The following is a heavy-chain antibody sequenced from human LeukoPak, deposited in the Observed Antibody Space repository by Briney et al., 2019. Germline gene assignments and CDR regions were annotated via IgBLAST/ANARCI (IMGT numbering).Heavy chain of an antibody. CDR3: ARRFGPIPYCSGGSCYSVDHYYYYYMDV. D-gene: IGHD2-15*01. J-gene: IGHJ6*03. CDR1: GGSISSSSYY. Sequence: SETLSLTCTVSGGSISSSSYYWGWIRQPPGKGLEWIGSIYYSGNTYYNPSLKSRVTISVDTSKNQFSLKLSSVTAADTAVYYCARRFGPIPYCSGGSCYSVDHYYYYYMDVWGKGTTVTISS. V-gene: IGHV4-39*07. CDR2: IYYSGNT.